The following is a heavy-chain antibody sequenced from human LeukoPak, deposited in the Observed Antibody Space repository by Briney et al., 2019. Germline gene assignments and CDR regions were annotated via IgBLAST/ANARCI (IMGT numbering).Heavy chain of an antibody. CDR3: ARALTTADAFDI. J-gene: IGHJ3*02. V-gene: IGHV4-34*01. CDR1: GGSFSGYY. Sequence: SETLSLTCAVYGGSFSGYYWSWIRQPPGKGLEGIGEINHSGSTNYNPSLKSRVTISVDTSKHQFSLKLSSVTAADTAVYYCARALTTADAFDIWGQGTMVTVSS. CDR2: INHSGST. D-gene: IGHD4-11*01.